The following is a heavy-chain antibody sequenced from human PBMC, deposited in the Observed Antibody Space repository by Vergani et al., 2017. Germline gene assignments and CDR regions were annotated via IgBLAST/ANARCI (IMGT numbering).Heavy chain of an antibody. Sequence: QVQLQESGPGLVKPSETLSLTCTVSGGSISSYYWSWIRQPPGKGLEWIGYIYYSGSTNYNPSLKSRVTISVDTSKNQFSLKLSSVTAADTAVYYCARAYGDDGTYYYGMDVWGQGTTVTVSS. D-gene: IGHD4-17*01. V-gene: IGHV4-59*01. CDR2: IYYSGST. CDR3: ARAYGDDGTYYYGMDV. J-gene: IGHJ6*02. CDR1: GGSISSYY.